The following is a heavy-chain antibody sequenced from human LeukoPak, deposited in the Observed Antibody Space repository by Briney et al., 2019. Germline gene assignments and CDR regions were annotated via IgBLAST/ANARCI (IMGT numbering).Heavy chain of an antibody. V-gene: IGHV4-34*01. CDR3: ARGRWGYDILTGYFGY. Sequence: SETLSLTCAVYGGSFSGYYWSWIRQPPGKGLEWIGEINHSGSTNYNPSLKSRVTISVDTSKNQFSLKLSSVTAADTAVYYCARGRWGYDILTGYFGYWGQGTLVTVSS. J-gene: IGHJ4*02. D-gene: IGHD3-9*01. CDR2: INHSGST. CDR1: GGSFSGYY.